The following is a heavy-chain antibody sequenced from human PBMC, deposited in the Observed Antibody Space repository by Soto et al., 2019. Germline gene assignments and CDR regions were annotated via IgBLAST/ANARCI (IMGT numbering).Heavy chain of an antibody. CDR3: VHRQSGSFQN. J-gene: IGHJ1*01. Sequence: QITLKESGPTLVRPTQTLTLTCTFSGFSLSTDGVAVGWILYGDDDTRSHPSLDSRLSITKDTSKNQVVLTLTNADPVDTATYYCVHRQSGSFQNWGQGTLVTVSS. D-gene: IGHD3-3*01. CDR2: YGDDDT. CDR1: GFSLSTDGVA. V-gene: IGHV2-5*02.